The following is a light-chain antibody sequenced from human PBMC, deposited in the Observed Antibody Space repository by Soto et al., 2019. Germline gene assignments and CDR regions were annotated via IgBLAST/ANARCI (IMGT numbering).Light chain of an antibody. CDR2: GAY. V-gene: IGKV3-15*01. J-gene: IGKJ4*01. CDR1: QSVSST. Sequence: EIVMTQSPATLSVSPGERATLSCRASQSVSSTLAWYQQKPGQAPRLLIYGAYTRATGIPARFSGSGSGTDFTLTISSLQSEDFAVYFCQQYNKWPLTFGGGTPVEIK. CDR3: QQYNKWPLT.